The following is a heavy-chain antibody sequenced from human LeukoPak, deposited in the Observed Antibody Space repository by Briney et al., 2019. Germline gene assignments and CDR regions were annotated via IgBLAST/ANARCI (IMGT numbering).Heavy chain of an antibody. CDR1: GFTFDDYA. J-gene: IGHJ6*02. CDR2: ISWNSGSI. CDR3: AKAKGYYYGMDV. V-gene: IGHV3-9*01. Sequence: QPGRSLRLSCAASGFTFDDYAMHWVRQAPGKGLEWVSGISWNSGSIGYADSVKGRFTISRDNAKNSLYLQMNSLRAEDTALYYCAKAKGYYYGMDVWGQGTTVTVSS.